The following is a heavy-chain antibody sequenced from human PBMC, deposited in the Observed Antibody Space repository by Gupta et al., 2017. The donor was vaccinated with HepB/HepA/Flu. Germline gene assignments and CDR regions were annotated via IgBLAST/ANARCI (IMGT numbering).Heavy chain of an antibody. CDR1: GFPVRSTC. J-gene: IGHJ4*02. Sequence: EVEGVESGGGLVPPGGSLRLSCTPSGFPVRSTCMPWVRQAPGKGLEWVSVISSGSSTYYPDSVKGRFTISRDNSKNTLYLQMNSLRAEDTAVYYCARAPSTYDFWSGYDYWGQGTLVTVSS. D-gene: IGHD3-3*01. CDR3: ARAPSTYDFWSGYDY. V-gene: IGHV3-66*01. CDR2: ISSGSST.